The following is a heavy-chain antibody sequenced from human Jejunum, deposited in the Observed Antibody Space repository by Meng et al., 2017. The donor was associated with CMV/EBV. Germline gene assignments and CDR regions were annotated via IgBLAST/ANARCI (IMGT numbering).Heavy chain of an antibody. V-gene: IGHV3-21*01. J-gene: IGHJ5*02. Sequence: VRLVGSGGGLVKPGGSLRLSCIGSGFTFSSYNMNWVRQAPGKGLEWVSSISSSSRYINYADSVKGRFTISRDNAKNSLYLQMNSLRVEDTAIYYCARDIDHWGQGTLVTVSS. CDR1: GFTFSSYN. CDR2: ISSSSRYI. CDR3: ARDIDH.